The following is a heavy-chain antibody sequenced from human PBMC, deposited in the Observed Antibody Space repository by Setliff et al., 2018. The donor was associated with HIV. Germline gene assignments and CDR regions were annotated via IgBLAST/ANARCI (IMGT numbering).Heavy chain of an antibody. CDR1: GYIFTDYW. D-gene: IGHD2-21*01. CDR2: IYPGGSDT. Sequence: PGESLTISCEASGYIFTDYWIGWVRQMPGKGLEWMGIIYPGGSDTRYSPSFQGQVTFSADKSISAVYLQWDSLKASDSAIYYCARAPRSPLRWRDNLLSSSSFFMDVWGKGTTVTVSS. J-gene: IGHJ6*03. V-gene: IGHV5-51*01. CDR3: ARAPRSPLRWRDNLLSSSSFFMDV.